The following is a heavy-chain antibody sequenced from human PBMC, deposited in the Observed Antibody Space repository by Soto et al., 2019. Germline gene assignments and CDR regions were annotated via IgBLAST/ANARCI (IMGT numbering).Heavy chain of an antibody. J-gene: IGHJ4*02. Sequence: WETLYLSCTVSGGTISSGEYDWGWIRQPLGKGLEWIATISYSGSTYYSPSLKSRVTISVDTSKNHFSLKLSSVTAADTAVYYCAYGGDSRDFDYWGQGALVTVS. D-gene: IGHD2-21*02. CDR3: AYGGDSRDFDY. CDR1: GGTISSGEYD. CDR2: ISYSGST. V-gene: IGHV4-39*02.